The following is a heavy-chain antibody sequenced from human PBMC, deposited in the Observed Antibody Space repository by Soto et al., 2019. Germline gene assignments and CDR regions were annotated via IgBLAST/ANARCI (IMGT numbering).Heavy chain of an antibody. J-gene: IGHJ4*02. V-gene: IGHV1-18*01. D-gene: IGHD3-22*01. CDR3: ARALRGYYDRSGCFDY. CDR2: ISAYNGNT. CDR1: GYTFTSYG. Sequence: QVQLVQSGAAVKKPGASVQVSCKASGYTFTSYGISCVRQAPGQGLEWMGGISAYNGNTNYAHKLQGRVTMTTDPATSTAYIDLRSLRTDDTAVYYCARALRGYYDRSGCFDYWGQGTLVTVSS.